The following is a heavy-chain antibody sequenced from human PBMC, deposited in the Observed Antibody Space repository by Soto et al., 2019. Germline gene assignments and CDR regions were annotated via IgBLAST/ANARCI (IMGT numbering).Heavy chain of an antibody. V-gene: IGHV1-69*12. CDR2: IMPIFRAP. CDR1: GGAFSDYA. J-gene: IGHJ6*02. Sequence: QVQLVQSGAEVKKPGSSVKVSCMASGGAFSDYAFSWVRQAPGQGLEWLGGIMPIFRAPDYAQKFQGRVTITADEFTRTAYMEMNSLRSEDTAVYYCASWLKGPDIGNYYYGMDVWDQGTTVTVS. D-gene: IGHD2-15*01. CDR3: ASWLKGPDIGNYYYGMDV.